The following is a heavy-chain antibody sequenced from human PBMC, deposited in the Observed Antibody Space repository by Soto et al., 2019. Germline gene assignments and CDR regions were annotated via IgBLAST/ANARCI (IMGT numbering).Heavy chain of an antibody. J-gene: IGHJ5*02. CDR3: ARVPSP. CDR1: GGSISSDGYS. CDR2: IYHSGST. Sequence: QLQLQECGSGLVRPSQTLSLTCAVSGGSISSDGYSWSWIRQPPGKGLEWIGYIYHSGSTYYNPSLKSRVTLSVDRSKNQFSLKLSSVTAADTAVYYCARVPSPWGQGTLVTVSS. V-gene: IGHV4-30-2*01.